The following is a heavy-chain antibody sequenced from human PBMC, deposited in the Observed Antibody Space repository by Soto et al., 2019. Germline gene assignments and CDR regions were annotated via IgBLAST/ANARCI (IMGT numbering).Heavy chain of an antibody. CDR3: ARLQDTAMVNYYYYGMDV. J-gene: IGHJ6*02. CDR1: GGTFSSYA. D-gene: IGHD5-18*01. CDR2: IIPIFGTA. Sequence: SVKVSCKASGGTFSSYAISWVRQAPGQGLEWMGGIIPIFGTANYAQKFQGRVTITADESTSTAYMELSSLRSEDTAVYYCARLQDTAMVNYYYYGMDVWGQGTTVTSP. V-gene: IGHV1-69*13.